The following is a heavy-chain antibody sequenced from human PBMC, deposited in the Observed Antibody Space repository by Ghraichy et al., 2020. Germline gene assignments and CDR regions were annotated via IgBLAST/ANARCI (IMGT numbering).Heavy chain of an antibody. Sequence: ASVKVSCKASGYTFTSYGISWVRQAPGQGLEWMGWISAYNGNTNYAQKLQGRVTMTTDTSTSTAYMELRSLRSDDTAVYYCARKVVPAAPGYYYYGMDVWGQGTTVTVSS. CDR3: ARKVVPAAPGYYYYGMDV. D-gene: IGHD2-2*01. CDR1: GYTFTSYG. CDR2: ISAYNGNT. J-gene: IGHJ6*02. V-gene: IGHV1-18*01.